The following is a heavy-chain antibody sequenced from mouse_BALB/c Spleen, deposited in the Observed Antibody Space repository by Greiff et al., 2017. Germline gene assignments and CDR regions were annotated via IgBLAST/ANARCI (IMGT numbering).Heavy chain of an antibody. J-gene: IGHJ4*01. V-gene: IGHV1S137*01. CDR3: ARSFYYGSSPYYAMDY. Sequence: QVQLQQSGAELVRPGVSVKISCKGSGYTFTDYAMHWVKQSHAKSLEWIGVISTYYGDASYNQKFKGKATMTVDKSSSTAYMELARLTSEDSAIYYCARSFYYGSSPYYAMDYWGQGTSVTVSS. CDR2: ISTYYGDA. D-gene: IGHD1-1*01. CDR1: GYTFTDYA.